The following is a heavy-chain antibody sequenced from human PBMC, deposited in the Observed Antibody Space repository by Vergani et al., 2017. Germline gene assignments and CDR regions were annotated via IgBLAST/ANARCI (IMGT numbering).Heavy chain of an antibody. J-gene: IGHJ5*01. CDR3: GVIMVRSPRPDNWFDS. CDR1: GYSISRGFY. CDR2: MFHTGEA. Sequence: QIQLQESGPGLVKPSETLFLICSVSGYSISRGFYWAWIRQTPEKGLEWIGGMFHTGEASNSPSLQSRVAFSLDTSKNQFSLQLTSMTAADTAVYFCGVIMVRSPRPDNWFDSWGRGTLVTVSS. V-gene: IGHV4-38-2*02. D-gene: IGHD3-10*01.